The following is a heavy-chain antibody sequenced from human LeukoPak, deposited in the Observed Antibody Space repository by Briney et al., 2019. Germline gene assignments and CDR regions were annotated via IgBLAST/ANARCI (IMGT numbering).Heavy chain of an antibody. D-gene: IGHD6-25*01. Sequence: GGSLRLSCAASRFTFSSYAMSWVPQAPGKGLEWMGGFDPEDGETIYAQKCQGRVTITRNTSISTDYMELSSLRSEDTAVYYCARASSSEGPYYYYMDVWGKGNTVTVSS. J-gene: IGHJ6*03. CDR3: ARASSSEGPYYYYMDV. V-gene: IGHV1-8*03. CDR1: RFTFSSYA. CDR2: FDPEDGET.